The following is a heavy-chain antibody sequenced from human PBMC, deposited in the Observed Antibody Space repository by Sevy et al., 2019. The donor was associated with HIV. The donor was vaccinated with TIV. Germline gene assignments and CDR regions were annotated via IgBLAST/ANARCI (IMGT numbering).Heavy chain of an antibody. CDR1: GDSVSTNSAA. CDR3: ARATQTVNLNWFDP. Sequence: SQTLSLTCAISGDSVSTNSAAWNWIRQSPSRGLEWLGRTYYRSKWYNDYAMSVKSRVTINPDTSKTQFSLQLNSVTPEDTGVYYCARATQTVNLNWFDPWGQGTLVTVSS. J-gene: IGHJ5*02. V-gene: IGHV6-1*01. D-gene: IGHD3-10*01. CDR2: TYYRSKWYN.